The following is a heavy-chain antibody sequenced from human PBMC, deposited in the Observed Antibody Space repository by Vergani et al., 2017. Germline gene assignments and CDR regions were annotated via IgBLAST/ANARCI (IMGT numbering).Heavy chain of an antibody. CDR3: AVRPRVNLVGGGIVTKRTFDY. Sequence: QVQLQQWGAGVVKPSGTLSLTCAVFGESFSSFYWSWIRQPPGTGLGWIGEINNDGHTNYNPSLESRVTVSRDTAKNQFSLNLMSVTAADTAMYYCAVRPRVNLVGGGIVTKRTFDYWSQGSLVTVSS. D-gene: IGHD3-10*01. CDR2: INNDGHT. J-gene: IGHJ4*02. V-gene: IGHV4-34*02. CDR1: GESFSSFY.